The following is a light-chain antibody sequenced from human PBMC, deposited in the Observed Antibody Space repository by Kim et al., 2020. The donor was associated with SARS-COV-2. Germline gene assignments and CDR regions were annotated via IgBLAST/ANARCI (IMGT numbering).Light chain of an antibody. CDR1: QSVSRY. V-gene: IGKV1-5*03. Sequence: DIQMTQSPSTLSASVGDRVTITCRASQSVSRYLAWYQQKPGKAPRLMIYQASNLESGVPSRFSGSGSETEFTLTITSLQPDDFATYYCQQCNTNSCTFGQGTKVDIK. J-gene: IGKJ1*01. CDR2: QAS. CDR3: QQCNTNSCT.